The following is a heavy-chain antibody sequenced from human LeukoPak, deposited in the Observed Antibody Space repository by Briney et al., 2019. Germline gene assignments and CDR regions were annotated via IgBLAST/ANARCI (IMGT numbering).Heavy chain of an antibody. D-gene: IGHD3-22*01. Sequence: ASVKVSCKASGYTFTSYGISWVRQAPGQGLEWMGWINPNSGGTNYAQKFQGRVTMTRDTSISTAYMELSRLRSDDTAVYYCARVLKVIYFDYWGQGTLVTVSS. J-gene: IGHJ4*02. V-gene: IGHV1-2*02. CDR3: ARVLKVIYFDY. CDR2: INPNSGGT. CDR1: GYTFTSYG.